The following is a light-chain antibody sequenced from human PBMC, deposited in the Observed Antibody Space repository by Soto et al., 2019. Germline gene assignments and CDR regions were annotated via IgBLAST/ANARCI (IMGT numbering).Light chain of an antibody. CDR1: QSISSY. V-gene: IGKV1-5*01. J-gene: IGKJ1*01. CDR2: AAS. Sequence: DIQMTQSPSSLSASVGDRVTITCRASQSISSYLNWYQQKPGKAPKLLIYAASTLQSGVPSRFSGSGSGTDFTLTISSMQPDDFATFYCQQYNGYSRTFGQGTKVAIK. CDR3: QQYNGYSRT.